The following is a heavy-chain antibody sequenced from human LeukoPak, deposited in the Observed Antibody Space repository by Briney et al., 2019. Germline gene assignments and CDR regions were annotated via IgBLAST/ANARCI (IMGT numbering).Heavy chain of an antibody. CDR2: KYYSGST. J-gene: IGHJ4*02. Sequence: SETLPLTCTVSGGSIRSYYWSWIRQPPGKGLEWIGYKYYSGSTNYNPSLKSRVTISVDTSKNQFSLKLSSVTAADTAVYYCARDRGETVMAHPFDYWGQGTLVTVSS. D-gene: IGHD3-10*01. CDR1: GGSIRSYY. V-gene: IGHV4-59*01. CDR3: ARDRGETVMAHPFDY.